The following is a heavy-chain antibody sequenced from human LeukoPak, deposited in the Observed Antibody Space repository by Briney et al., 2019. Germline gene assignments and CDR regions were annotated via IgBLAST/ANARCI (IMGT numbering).Heavy chain of an antibody. V-gene: IGHV4-30-4*01. D-gene: IGHD6-13*01. Sequence: PSETLSLTCTVSGDSISSSDYFWSWIRQPPGKGLEWIGYIYDMGGTYFNPSLKSRVTISVDKSKNQFSLKLSSVTAADTAVYYCARAPKAAAGTFDYWGQGTLVTVSS. CDR2: IYDMGGT. J-gene: IGHJ4*02. CDR1: GDSISSSDYF. CDR3: ARAPKAAAGTFDY.